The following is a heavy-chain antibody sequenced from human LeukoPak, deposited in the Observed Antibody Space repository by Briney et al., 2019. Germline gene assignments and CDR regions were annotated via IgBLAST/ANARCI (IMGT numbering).Heavy chain of an antibody. CDR1: GFTFCSYG. Sequence: PGGSLRLSCAASGFTFCSYGMHWVRQTPGKGLEWVAIIWSDGSNKYYADSVKGRFTISRDNSKNTLYLQMNSLRAEDTAVYYCARGSGSFSGGFDYWGQGTLVTVSS. CDR3: ARGSGSFSGGFDY. D-gene: IGHD1-26*01. V-gene: IGHV3-33*01. CDR2: IWSDGSNK. J-gene: IGHJ4*02.